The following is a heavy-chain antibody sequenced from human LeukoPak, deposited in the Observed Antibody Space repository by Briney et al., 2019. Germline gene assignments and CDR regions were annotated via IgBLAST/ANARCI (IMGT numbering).Heavy chain of an antibody. Sequence: PGGSLRLSCAASGFTFSSHSMNWVRQAPGKGLEWVSYISSSSSTIYYADSVKGRFTISRDNAKNSLYLQMNSLRAEDTAVYYCASFDIVVVPAAPPYNYYYYGMDVWGQGTTVTVSS. V-gene: IGHV3-48*01. CDR3: ASFDIVVVPAAPPYNYYYYGMDV. CDR1: GFTFSSHS. D-gene: IGHD2-2*01. J-gene: IGHJ6*02. CDR2: ISSSSSTI.